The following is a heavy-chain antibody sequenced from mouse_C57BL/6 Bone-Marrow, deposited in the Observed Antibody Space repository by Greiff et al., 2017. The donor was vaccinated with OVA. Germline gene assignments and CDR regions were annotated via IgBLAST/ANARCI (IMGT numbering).Heavy chain of an antibody. CDR2: INYDGSST. CDR3: ARFSIYYYGSPYFDV. V-gene: IGHV5-16*01. D-gene: IGHD1-1*01. CDR1: GFTFSDYY. J-gene: IGHJ1*03. Sequence: EVKLVESEGGLVQPGSSMKLSCTASGFTFSDYYMAWVRQVPEKGLEWVANINYDGSSTYYLDSLKSRFIISRDIAKNILYLQMSSLKSEDTATYYCARFSIYYYGSPYFDVWGTGTTVTVSS.